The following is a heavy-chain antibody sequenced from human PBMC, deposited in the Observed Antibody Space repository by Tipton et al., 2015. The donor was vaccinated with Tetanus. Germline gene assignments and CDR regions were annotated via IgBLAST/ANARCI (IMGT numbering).Heavy chain of an antibody. D-gene: IGHD5-12*01. J-gene: IGHJ4*02. V-gene: IGHV4-39*01. CDR2: IYYSGSS. Sequence: LRLSCTVSGVSISSYYWGWIRQPPGKGLEWIGSIYYSGSSYYNPTLKSRVTISVDTSKNQFSLKLDSVTAADAAVYYCARPGVGGYTGYYFDFWGQGTVVTVSS. CDR1: GVSISSYY. CDR3: ARPGVGGYTGYYFDF.